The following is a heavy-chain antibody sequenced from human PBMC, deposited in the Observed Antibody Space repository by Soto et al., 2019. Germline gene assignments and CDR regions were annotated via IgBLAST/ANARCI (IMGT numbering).Heavy chain of an antibody. CDR1: GFTFSSYA. CDR3: AKVSGGGLGYCTNGVWSCLLYYYGMDV. V-gene: IGHV3-23*01. Sequence: GGSLRLSCAASGFTFSSYAMSWVRQAPGKGLEWVSAISGSGGSTYYADSVKGRFTISRDNSKNTLYLQMNSLRAEDTAVYYCAKVSGGGLGYCTNGVWSCLLYYYGMDVWGQGTTVTVSS. D-gene: IGHD2-8*01. CDR2: ISGSGGST. J-gene: IGHJ6*02.